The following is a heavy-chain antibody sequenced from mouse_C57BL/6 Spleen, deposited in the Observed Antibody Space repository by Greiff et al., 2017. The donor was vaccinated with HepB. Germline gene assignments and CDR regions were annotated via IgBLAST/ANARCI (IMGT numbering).Heavy chain of an antibody. J-gene: IGHJ2*01. CDR2: IYPRSGNT. V-gene: IGHV1-81*01. D-gene: IGHD1-1*01. CDR3: DYYGSSYDFDY. Sequence: VQLQESGAELARPGASVKLSCKASGYTFTSYGISWVKQRTGQGLEWIGEIYPRSGNTYYNEKFKGKATLTADKSSSTAYMELRSLTSEDSAVYFCDYYGSSYDFDYWGQGTTLTVSS. CDR1: GYTFTSYG.